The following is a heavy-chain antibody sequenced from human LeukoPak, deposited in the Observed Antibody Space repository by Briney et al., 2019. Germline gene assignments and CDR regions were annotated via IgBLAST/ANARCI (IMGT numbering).Heavy chain of an antibody. CDR2: IYYSGST. V-gene: IGHV4-39*01. D-gene: IGHD3-22*01. CDR3: ARLSNYYDSSGYYPY. Sequence: GSLRLSCAASGFTFSSYAMSGVRQPPGKGLEWIGSIYYSGSTYYNPSLKSRVTTSVDTSKNQFSLKLSSVTAADTAVYYCARLSNYYDSSGYYPYWGQGTLVTVSS. J-gene: IGHJ4*02. CDR1: GFTFSSYA.